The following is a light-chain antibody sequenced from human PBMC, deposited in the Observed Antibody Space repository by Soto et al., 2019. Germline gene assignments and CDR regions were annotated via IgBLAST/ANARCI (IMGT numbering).Light chain of an antibody. CDR1: RNIDPN. CDR2: GAS. CDR3: QQYSSWPLT. J-gene: IGKJ4*01. V-gene: IGKV3-15*01. Sequence: EVAMTQSPGTLSVSPGERATLSCRASRNIDPNLAWHQQKPGQGPRLLIYGASTRATGVPARFSGSASGTEFTLTSSSLQSEDSAVYYCQQYSSWPLTFGGGTKVEIK.